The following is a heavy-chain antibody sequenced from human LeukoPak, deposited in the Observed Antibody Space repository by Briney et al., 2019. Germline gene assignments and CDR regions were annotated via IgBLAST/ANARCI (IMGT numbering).Heavy chain of an antibody. CDR1: GFTVRDGY. Sequence: GGSLRLSCAASGFTVRDGYMSWVRQALGKRLEWLAFIYVSGTTFYAASVKGRFTISRDNAKNTVYLQMNNLRAEDTALYYCGRHAYGGSPPLSWGQGALVTVSS. CDR2: IYVSGTT. CDR3: GRHAYGGSPPLS. D-gene: IGHD3-10*01. V-gene: IGHV3-53*01. J-gene: IGHJ4*02.